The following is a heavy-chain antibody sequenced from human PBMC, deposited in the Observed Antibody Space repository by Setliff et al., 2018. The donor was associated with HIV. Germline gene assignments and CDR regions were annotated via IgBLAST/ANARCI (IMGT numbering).Heavy chain of an antibody. Sequence: GGSLGLSCAASGFTFSDYYMSWIRQAPGKGLKWVSYISSSSSYTNYADSVKGRFTISRDNSKNTLYLQMNSLRPEDTAVYYCARDCRVGWVFTYGMDVWGQGTLVTVSS. D-gene: IGHD6-13*01. CDR2: ISSSSSYT. CDR3: ARDCRVGWVFTYGMDV. CDR1: GFTFSDYY. J-gene: IGHJ6*02. V-gene: IGHV3-11*05.